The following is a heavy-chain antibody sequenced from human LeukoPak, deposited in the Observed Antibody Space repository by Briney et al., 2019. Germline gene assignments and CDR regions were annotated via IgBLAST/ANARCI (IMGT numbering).Heavy chain of an antibody. CDR2: ISSSSSYI. CDR3: ALLWGIVYCGGDRGC. Sequence: GGSLRLSCAASGFTFSSYSMNWVRQAPGKGLEWVSSISSSSSYIYYADSVKGRFTISRDNAKNSLYLQMNSLRAEDTAVYYCALLWGIVYCGGDRGCWGQGTLVTVSS. V-gene: IGHV3-21*01. J-gene: IGHJ4*02. CDR1: GFTFSSYS. D-gene: IGHD2-21*02.